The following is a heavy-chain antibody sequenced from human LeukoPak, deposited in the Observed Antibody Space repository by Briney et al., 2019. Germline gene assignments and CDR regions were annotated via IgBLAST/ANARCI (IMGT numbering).Heavy chain of an antibody. V-gene: IGHV4-30-2*01. CDR1: GGSISSGGYS. D-gene: IGHD6-19*01. CDR2: IYHSGST. CDR3: ASLSSSGWYDGDY. Sequence: SETLSLTCAVSGGSISSGGYSWSWIRQPPGKGLEWIGYIYHSGSTYYNPSLKSRVTIPVDRSKNQFSLKLSSVTAADTAVYYCASLSSSGWYDGDYWGQGTLVTVSS. J-gene: IGHJ4*02.